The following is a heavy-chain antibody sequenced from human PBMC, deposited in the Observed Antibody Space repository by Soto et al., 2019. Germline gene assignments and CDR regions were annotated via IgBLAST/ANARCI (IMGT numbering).Heavy chain of an antibody. J-gene: IGHJ6*02. CDR2: INPSGGST. V-gene: IGHV1-46*01. Sequence: SVKVSCKASGYTFTSYYMHWVRQAPGQGLEWMGIINPSGGSTSYAQKFQGRVTMTRDTSTSTVYMELSSLRSEDTAVYYCARDQVLIWFGEQHGGGMDVWGQGTTVTVSS. CDR3: ARDQVLIWFGEQHGGGMDV. D-gene: IGHD3-10*01. CDR1: GYTFTSYY.